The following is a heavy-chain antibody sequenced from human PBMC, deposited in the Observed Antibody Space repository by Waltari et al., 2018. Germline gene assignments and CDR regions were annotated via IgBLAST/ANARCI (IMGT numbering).Heavy chain of an antibody. D-gene: IGHD3-22*01. V-gene: IGHV4-59*01. CDR1: GDSISSYY. Sequence: QVQLQESGPGLVKPSETLSLTCTVSGDSISSYYWSCIRPPPGKGLEWIGYIYYSGSTNYNPSLKSRVTISVDTSKNQFSLKLSSVTAADTAVYYCARATSSMIGRNAFDIWGQGTMVTVSS. CDR2: IYYSGST. J-gene: IGHJ3*02. CDR3: ARATSSMIGRNAFDI.